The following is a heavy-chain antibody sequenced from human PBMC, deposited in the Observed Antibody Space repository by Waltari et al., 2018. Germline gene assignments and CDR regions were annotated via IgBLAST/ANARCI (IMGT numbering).Heavy chain of an antibody. Sequence: QVQLQQWGAGLVKPSETLSLTCTVSGRSISSYYWSWIRQPPGKGLEWIGYFYYSGSTNYNPSLKSRDTISVDTSKNQFSLKLSSVTAADTAVYYCANFPGEWPLQVYWGQGTLVTVSS. CDR3: ANFPGEWPLQVY. V-gene: IGHV4-59*01. CDR2: FYYSGST. D-gene: IGHD3-3*01. J-gene: IGHJ4*02. CDR1: GRSISSYY.